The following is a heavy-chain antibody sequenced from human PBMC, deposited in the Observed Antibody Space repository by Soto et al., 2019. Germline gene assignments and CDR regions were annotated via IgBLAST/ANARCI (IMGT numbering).Heavy chain of an antibody. CDR1: GFVLMTYG. CDR3: AKAEASACSPGDYAMDV. Sequence: GGSLRLSCTASGFVLMTYGLNWFRQAPVTGLEWVANINDRGSNAVYADSGKGRFTICRDNSRNTMTLQMNTLRADDTAVYYCAKAEASACSPGDYAMDVWGQGTKVTVSS. CDR2: INDRGSNA. J-gene: IGHJ6*02. V-gene: IGHV3-23*01. D-gene: IGHD2-15*01.